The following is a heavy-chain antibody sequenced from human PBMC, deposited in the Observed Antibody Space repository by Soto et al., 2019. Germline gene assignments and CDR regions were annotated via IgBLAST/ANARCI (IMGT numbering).Heavy chain of an antibody. D-gene: IGHD3-9*01. J-gene: IGHJ4*02. Sequence: SVKVSCKASGGTFSSYAISWVRQAPGQGLEWMGGIIPIFGTANYAQKFQGRVTITADKSTSTAYMELSSLRSEDTAVYYCARASGAYYDILTGYYNFDYWGQGXLVTVYS. CDR1: GGTFSSYA. V-gene: IGHV1-69*06. CDR3: ARASGAYYDILTGYYNFDY. CDR2: IIPIFGTA.